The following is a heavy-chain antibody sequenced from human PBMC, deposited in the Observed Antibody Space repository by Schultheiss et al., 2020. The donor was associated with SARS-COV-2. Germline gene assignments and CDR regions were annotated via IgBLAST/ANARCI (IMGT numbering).Heavy chain of an antibody. J-gene: IGHJ6*02. V-gene: IGHV1-2*02. Sequence: ASVKVSCKASGYTFTGYYMHWVRQAPGQGLEWMGWINPNSGGTNYAQKFQGRVTMTRDTSISTAYMELSRLRSDDTAVYYCATLAYYYGSGSSAGGMDVWGQGTTVTVSS. CDR1: GYTFTGYY. CDR3: ATLAYYYGSGSSAGGMDV. CDR2: INPNSGGT. D-gene: IGHD3-10*01.